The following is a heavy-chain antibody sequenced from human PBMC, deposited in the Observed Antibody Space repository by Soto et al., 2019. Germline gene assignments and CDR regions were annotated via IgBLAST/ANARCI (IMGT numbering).Heavy chain of an antibody. Sequence: LSLTCAISGDSVSSNSAAWNWIRQSPSRGLEWLGRTYYRSKWYTDYAVSVKSRISINPDTSKNQLSLQLDSVTPEDTAVYYCARDRRSGTYNYNWFDPWGQGTLVTVSS. CDR3: ARDRRSGTYNYNWFDP. CDR2: TYYRSKWYT. J-gene: IGHJ5*02. V-gene: IGHV6-1*01. CDR1: GDSVSSNSAA. D-gene: IGHD1-26*01.